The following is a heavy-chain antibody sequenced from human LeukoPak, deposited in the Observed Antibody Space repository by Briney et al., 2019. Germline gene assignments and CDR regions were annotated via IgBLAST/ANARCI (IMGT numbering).Heavy chain of an antibody. J-gene: IGHJ4*02. Sequence: GESLKISCKGSEYSFSKYWIAWVRQMPEKGLEWMGIIYPDLYAARYSPSFQGQVTISADKSINTAYLQWSSLKASDTAIYYCARLAGGGETNSYYYFDYWGQGTLVTVSS. CDR1: EYSFSKYW. CDR3: ARLAGGGETNSYYYFDY. V-gene: IGHV5-51*01. D-gene: IGHD3-16*01. CDR2: IYPDLYAA.